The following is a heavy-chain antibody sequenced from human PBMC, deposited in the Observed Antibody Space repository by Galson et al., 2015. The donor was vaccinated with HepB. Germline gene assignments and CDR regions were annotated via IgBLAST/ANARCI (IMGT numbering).Heavy chain of an antibody. V-gene: IGHV3-48*02. J-gene: IGHJ3*02. Sequence: SLRLSCAASGFTFSSYSMNWVRQAPGKGLEWVSYISSSSSTIYYADSVKGRFTISRDNAKNSLYLQMNSLRDEDTAVYYCARGQIAGHFTRDYGPRSTAFDIWGQGTVVTVSS. CDR2: ISSSSSTI. D-gene: IGHD4-17*01. CDR3: ARGQIAGHFTRDYGPRSTAFDI. CDR1: GFTFSSYS.